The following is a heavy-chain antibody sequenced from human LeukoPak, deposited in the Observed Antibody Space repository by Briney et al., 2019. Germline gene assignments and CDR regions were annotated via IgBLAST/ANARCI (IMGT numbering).Heavy chain of an antibody. V-gene: IGHV4-59*01. J-gene: IGHJ4*02. Sequence: SETLSLTFSVSGGSISSYYWSWIRQPPGKGLEWIGYIYYSGSTNYNPSLKSRVTISVDTSKNQFSLKLSSVTAADTAVYYCARATPVAGTTFDYWGQGTLVTVSS. CDR1: GGSISSYY. D-gene: IGHD6-19*01. CDR2: IYYSGST. CDR3: ARATPVAGTTFDY.